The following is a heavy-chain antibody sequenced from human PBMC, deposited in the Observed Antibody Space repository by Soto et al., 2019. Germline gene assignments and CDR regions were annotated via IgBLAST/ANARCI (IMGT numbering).Heavy chain of an antibody. Sequence: PGESLKISCKGSGYSFTSYWISWVRQMPGKGLEWMGRIDPSDSYTNYSPSFQGHVTISADKSISTAYLQWSSLKASDTAMYHCARLPGVPMGVTAITSYYYYGMDVWGQGTTVTVSS. V-gene: IGHV5-10-1*01. D-gene: IGHD2-21*02. J-gene: IGHJ6*02. CDR1: GYSFTSYW. CDR3: ARLPGVPMGVTAITSYYYYGMDV. CDR2: IDPSDSYT.